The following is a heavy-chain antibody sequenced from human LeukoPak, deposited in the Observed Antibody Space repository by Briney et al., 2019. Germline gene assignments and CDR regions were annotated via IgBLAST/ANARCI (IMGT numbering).Heavy chain of an antibody. CDR2: ISYDGSNK. V-gene: IGHV3-30-3*01. D-gene: IGHD2/OR15-2a*01. CDR1: GFTFSSYA. Sequence: GGSLRLSCAASGFTFSSYAMHWVRQAPGKGLEWVAVISYDGSNKYYADSVKGRFTISRDNSKNTLYLQMNSLRAEDTAVYYCARGLTTATYCGEGTLVTVSS. J-gene: IGHJ4*02. CDR3: ARGLTTATY.